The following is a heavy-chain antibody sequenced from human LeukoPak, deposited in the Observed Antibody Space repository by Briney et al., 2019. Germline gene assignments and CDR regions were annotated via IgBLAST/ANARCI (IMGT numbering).Heavy chain of an antibody. V-gene: IGHV3-7*01. Sequence: GESLRLSCVASGFMFDRYWMSWVRQAPGKGLEWVANIKSDASEEKYLDSVMGRFKISRDNAEDSLFLQMNSLRAEDTAVYFCARQPQHEASFDYWGQGALVAVSS. CDR2: IKSDASEE. CDR3: ARQPQHEASFDY. J-gene: IGHJ4*02. CDR1: GFMFDRYW.